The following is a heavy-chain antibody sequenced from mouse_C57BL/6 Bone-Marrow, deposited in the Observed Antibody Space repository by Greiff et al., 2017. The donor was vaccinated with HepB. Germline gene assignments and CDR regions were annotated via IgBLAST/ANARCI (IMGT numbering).Heavy chain of an antibody. Sequence: EVKVVESGGGLVKPGGSLKLSCAASGFTFSSYAMSWVRQTPEKRLEWVATISDGGSYTYYPDNVKGRFTISRDNAKNNLYLQMSHLKSEDTAMYYCARDHVYYYGSSGDYYAMDYWGQGTSVTVSS. CDR1: GFTFSSYA. J-gene: IGHJ4*01. D-gene: IGHD1-1*01. V-gene: IGHV5-4*01. CDR2: ISDGGSYT. CDR3: ARDHVYYYGSSGDYYAMDY.